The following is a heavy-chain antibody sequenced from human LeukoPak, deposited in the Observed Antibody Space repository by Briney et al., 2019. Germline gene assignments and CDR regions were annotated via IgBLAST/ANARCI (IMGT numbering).Heavy chain of an antibody. J-gene: IGHJ5*02. Sequence: GASVKVSCKASGYTFTSYYMHWVRQAPGQGLEWMGIINPSGGSTSYAQKFQGRVTMTRDTSTSTVYMELSSLGSEDTAVYYCARWDYDSSGSGGFDPWGQGTLVTVSS. D-gene: IGHD3-22*01. CDR2: INPSGGST. V-gene: IGHV1-46*01. CDR3: ARWDYDSSGSGGFDP. CDR1: GYTFTSYY.